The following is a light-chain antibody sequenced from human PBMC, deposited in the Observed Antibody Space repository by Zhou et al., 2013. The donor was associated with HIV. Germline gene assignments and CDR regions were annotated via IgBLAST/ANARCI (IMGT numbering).Light chain of an antibody. CDR3: QQYYDWPYT. V-gene: IGKV3-11*01. J-gene: IGKJ2*01. CDR1: QSVTTY. CDR2: DAS. Sequence: EIVLTQSPATLSLSPGDRATLSCRASQSVTTYVAWYQQKAGQGPRLLIFDASNRATGIPARFSGSGSGTDFTLTINTMQSDDFALYYCQQYYDWPYTFGQGTKLEIK.